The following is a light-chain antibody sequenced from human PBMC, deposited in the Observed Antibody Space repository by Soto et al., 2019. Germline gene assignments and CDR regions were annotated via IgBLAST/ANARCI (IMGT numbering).Light chain of an antibody. J-gene: IGKJ1*01. V-gene: IGKV3-20*01. CDR2: GGS. Sequence: EIILTQSPATLSLSPGERATLSCRASQSVSSRFLAWYQQKPGQAPRLLIYGGSSRATGLPDRFSGSGSGTDFSLTISRLEPEDFAVYYCQQYDDSLTLTFGQGTKVEIK. CDR3: QQYDDSLTLT. CDR1: QSVSSRF.